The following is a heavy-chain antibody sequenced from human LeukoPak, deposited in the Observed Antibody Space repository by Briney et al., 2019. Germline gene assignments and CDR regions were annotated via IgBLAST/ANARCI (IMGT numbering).Heavy chain of an antibody. D-gene: IGHD3-22*01. V-gene: IGHV3-21*01. Sequence: PGGSLRLSCAASGFTFSSYSMIWVRQAPGKGLEWVSFLSTSSSYIHNADSVKGRFTISRDNAENSLDLQMNSLRADDTAVYYCARGKPSYYYDSSAYFYNGAFDIWGQGTMVTVSS. J-gene: IGHJ3*02. CDR2: LSTSSSYI. CDR1: GFTFSSYS. CDR3: ARGKPSYYYDSSAYFYNGAFDI.